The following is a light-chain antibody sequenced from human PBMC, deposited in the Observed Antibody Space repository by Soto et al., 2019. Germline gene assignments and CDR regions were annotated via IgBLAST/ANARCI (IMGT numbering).Light chain of an antibody. CDR1: QSVSSSY. Sequence: EIVLTQSPGTLSLSPGERATLSCRASQSVSSSYLGWYQQKPGQAPRLLIYGASSRATGIPDRFSGSGSGTEFTLTISRLEPEDFAVYYCQRYGSSPLYTFGQGTKLEIK. CDR2: GAS. CDR3: QRYGSSPLYT. V-gene: IGKV3-20*01. J-gene: IGKJ2*01.